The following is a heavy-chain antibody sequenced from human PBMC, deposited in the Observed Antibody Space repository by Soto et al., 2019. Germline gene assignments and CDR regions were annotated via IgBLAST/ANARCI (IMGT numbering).Heavy chain of an antibody. CDR1: GYTFTSYD. CDR3: ARERGCSGGSFYFFDY. J-gene: IGHJ4*02. D-gene: IGHD2-15*01. CDR2: MNPNSGNT. Sequence: QVQLLQSGAEVKKPGASVKVSCKASGYTFTSYDINWVRQAPGQGLEWMGWMNPNSGNTAYAQKFQGRVTMTRNTSISTAYMELRSLRSEDTAVYYCARERGCSGGSFYFFDYWGQGTMVTVSS. V-gene: IGHV1-8*01.